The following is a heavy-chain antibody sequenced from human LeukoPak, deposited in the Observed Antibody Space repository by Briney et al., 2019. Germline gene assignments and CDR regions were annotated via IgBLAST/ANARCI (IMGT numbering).Heavy chain of an antibody. Sequence: GGSLRLSCAASGFTFSNAWMSWVRQAPGKGLEWVGRIKSKTGGGTTDYAAPVKGRFTSSRDDSKNTLYLQMNSLKTEDTAVYYCTTDLSDIGVVVARKDWNDYWGQGTMVTVSS. J-gene: IGHJ4*02. CDR2: IKSKTGGGTT. D-gene: IGHD2-15*01. CDR1: GFTFSNAW. V-gene: IGHV3-15*01. CDR3: TTDLSDIGVVVARKDWNDY.